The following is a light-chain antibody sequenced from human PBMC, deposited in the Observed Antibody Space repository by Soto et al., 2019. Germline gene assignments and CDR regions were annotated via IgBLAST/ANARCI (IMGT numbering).Light chain of an antibody. J-gene: IGKJ4*01. Sequence: EIVLTQSPGTLSLSPGDRATLSCRASQSVSNIYFAWYQQKPGQAPRLVIYGASSRATGIPDRFSGSGSGTDFTLTISRLEPEDFAVYYCQHYGSSPLTFGGGTKVEIK. CDR3: QHYGSSPLT. CDR2: GAS. V-gene: IGKV3-20*01. CDR1: QSVSNIY.